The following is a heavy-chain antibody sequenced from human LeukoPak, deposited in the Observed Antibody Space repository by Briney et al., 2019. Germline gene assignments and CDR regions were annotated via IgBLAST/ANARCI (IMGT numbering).Heavy chain of an antibody. CDR1: GYTFTSYG. CDR2: ISAYNGNT. J-gene: IGHJ5*02. Sequence: ASVKVSCKASGYTFTSYGISWVRQAPGQGLEWMGWISAYNGNTNYAQKLQGRVTMTTDTSTSTAYMELRSLRSDDTAVYYCARDDPYCSSTSCYLLSAWFDPWGQGTLVTVS. V-gene: IGHV1-18*01. CDR3: ARDDPYCSSTSCYLLSAWFDP. D-gene: IGHD2-2*01.